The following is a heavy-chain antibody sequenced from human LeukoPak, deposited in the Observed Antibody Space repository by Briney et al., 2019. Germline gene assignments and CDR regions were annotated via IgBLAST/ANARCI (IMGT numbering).Heavy chain of an antibody. CDR3: ATAGLAVAGTDTAPDY. J-gene: IGHJ4*02. Sequence: SETLSLTCTVSGGSISTYFWGWIRKPPGKGLEWIGYIHYSGSTKYNPSLKSRVTISVDTSKNQFSLKLNSVTAADTAVYYCATAGLAVAGTDTAPDYWGQGTLVTVSS. D-gene: IGHD6-19*01. V-gene: IGHV4-59*01. CDR2: IHYSGST. CDR1: GGSISTYF.